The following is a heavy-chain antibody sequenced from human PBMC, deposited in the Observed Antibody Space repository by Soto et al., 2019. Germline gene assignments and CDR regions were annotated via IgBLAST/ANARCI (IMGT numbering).Heavy chain of an antibody. CDR3: AREVMAVVGAIRWFDP. CDR1: GFTFSRHW. Sequence: GGSLRLSCAASGFTFSRHWMHWVRQAPGKGPVWVSRIKGDGTSTDYADSVKGRFTIARDNAKNTLYLQMNSLTAEDTAVYYCAREVMAVVGAIRWFDPWGQGTLVTVSS. J-gene: IGHJ5*02. CDR2: IKGDGTST. V-gene: IGHV3-74*01. D-gene: IGHD2-15*01.